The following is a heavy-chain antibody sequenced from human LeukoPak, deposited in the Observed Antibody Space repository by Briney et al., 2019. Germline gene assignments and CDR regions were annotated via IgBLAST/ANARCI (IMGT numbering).Heavy chain of an antibody. Sequence: SETLSLTCIVSGGSITSSNYFWGWIRQPPGQGLEWIGGFYHSGTIFYSPSLGSRVAISIDTSKNQFSLRLLSVTAADTAVYYRARQGVVPNKAGWYFDLWGRGTLVTVSS. V-gene: IGHV4-39*01. D-gene: IGHD3-10*01. CDR3: ARQGVVPNKAGWYFDL. CDR2: FYHSGTI. J-gene: IGHJ2*01. CDR1: GGSITSSNYF.